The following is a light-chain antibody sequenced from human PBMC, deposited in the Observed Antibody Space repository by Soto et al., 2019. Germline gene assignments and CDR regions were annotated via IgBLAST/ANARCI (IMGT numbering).Light chain of an antibody. V-gene: IGLV2-14*01. Sequence: QSVLTQPASVSGSPGQSITISCTGTSNDVGGYNYVSWYQQHPGKAPKLMIHEVSNRPSGVSNRFSGSKSGNTASLTISGLQAEDEADYYCSSYTSSSTPVVLGGGTQLTVL. CDR1: SNDVGGYNY. CDR3: SSYTSSSTPVV. J-gene: IGLJ2*01. CDR2: EVS.